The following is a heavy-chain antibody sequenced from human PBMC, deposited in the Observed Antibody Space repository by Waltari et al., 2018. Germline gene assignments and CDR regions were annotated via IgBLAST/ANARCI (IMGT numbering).Heavy chain of an antibody. J-gene: IGHJ4*02. CDR3: ARVQQWLVDFDY. D-gene: IGHD6-19*01. Sequence: QAPEWMGWMNPNSGNTGYAQKFQGRVTITRNTSISTAYMELSSLRSEDTAVYYCARVQQWLVDFDYWGQGTLVTVSS. CDR2: MNPNSGNT. V-gene: IGHV1-8*03.